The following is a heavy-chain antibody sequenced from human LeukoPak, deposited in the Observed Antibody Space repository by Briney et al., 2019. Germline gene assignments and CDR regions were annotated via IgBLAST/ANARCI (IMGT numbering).Heavy chain of an antibody. Sequence: SETLSLTCTVSGGSISSYYWSWLPQSPGKGLEWIGHIYFSGRTTYNPSLGSRLTISADTSTSQLSLKLSSVTAADTAVYYCARHKPTGSYPLELWGQGTLVTVSS. V-gene: IGHV4-59*08. CDR1: GGSISSYY. CDR3: ARHKPTGSYPLEL. J-gene: IGHJ4*02. CDR2: IYFSGRT. D-gene: IGHD3-10*01.